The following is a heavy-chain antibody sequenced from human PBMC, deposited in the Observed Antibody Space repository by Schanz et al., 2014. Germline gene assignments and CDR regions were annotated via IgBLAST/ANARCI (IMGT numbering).Heavy chain of an antibody. V-gene: IGHV3-53*01. CDR2: SDRGDGT. CDR3: VKTDAGLRFDY. D-gene: IGHD1-1*01. CDR1: GFTVSSNY. J-gene: IGHJ4*02. Sequence: EVQLVESGGGLIQPGGSLRLSCAVSGFTVSSNYMSWVRQAPGKGLEWVSGISDRGDGTNYGDSVRGRVTISRDNSMNPVYLQTNKVAVDDTATYDGVKTDAGLRFDYWGQGTLVIVSS.